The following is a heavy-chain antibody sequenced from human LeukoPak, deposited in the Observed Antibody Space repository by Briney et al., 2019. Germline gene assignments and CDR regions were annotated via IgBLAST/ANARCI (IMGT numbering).Heavy chain of an antibody. Sequence: SETLSLTCTVSGGSISNGGYYWSWIRQHPGKGLEWIGYIYYSGTTYDNPSLKSRLTISVDTSKNQFSLRLSSVTAADTAVYYCAREGGPYRPLDYSGQGTLVTVSS. CDR2: IYYSGTT. CDR1: GGSISNGGYY. J-gene: IGHJ4*02. V-gene: IGHV4-31*03. CDR3: AREGGPYRPLDY.